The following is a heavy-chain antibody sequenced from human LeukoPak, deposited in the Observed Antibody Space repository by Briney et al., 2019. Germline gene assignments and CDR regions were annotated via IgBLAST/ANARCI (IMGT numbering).Heavy chain of an antibody. J-gene: IGHJ3*02. D-gene: IGHD5-12*01. V-gene: IGHV4-39*01. CDR3: ARLPTTSNAFDI. CDR2: IYYSGST. Sequence: SSETLSLTCTVSGGSISSSSYYWGWIRQPPGKGLEWIGRIYYSGSTNYNRSLKSRVTISVDTSKNQFSLKLSSVTAADTAVYYCARLPTTSNAFDIWGQGTMVTVSS. CDR1: GGSISSSSYY.